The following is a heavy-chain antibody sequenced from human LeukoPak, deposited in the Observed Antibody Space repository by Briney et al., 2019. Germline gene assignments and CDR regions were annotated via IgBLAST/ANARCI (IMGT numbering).Heavy chain of an antibody. V-gene: IGHV1-2*02. CDR3: ARSSHTIVVVPAAPNDAFDI. D-gene: IGHD2-2*01. Sequence: ASVKVSCKASGYTFTGYYMHWVRQAPGQGLEWMGWINPNSGGTNYAQKFQGRVTMTRDTSISTAYMELSRLRSDDTAVYYCARSSHTIVVVPAAPNDAFDIWGQGTMVTVSS. CDR2: INPNSGGT. CDR1: GYTFTGYY. J-gene: IGHJ3*02.